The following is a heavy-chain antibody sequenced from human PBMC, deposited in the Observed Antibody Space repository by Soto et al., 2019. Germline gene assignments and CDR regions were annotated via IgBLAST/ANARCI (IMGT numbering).Heavy chain of an antibody. Sequence: GASVKVSCKASGYTFTSYDINWVRQATGQGLEWMGWINPNSGNTGYAQKFQGRVTMTRNTSISTAYMELSSLRSEDTAVYYCASAGDYGDYDFDYWGQGTLVTVSS. D-gene: IGHD4-17*01. CDR3: ASAGDYGDYDFDY. CDR2: INPNSGNT. J-gene: IGHJ4*02. CDR1: GYTFTSYD. V-gene: IGHV1-8*01.